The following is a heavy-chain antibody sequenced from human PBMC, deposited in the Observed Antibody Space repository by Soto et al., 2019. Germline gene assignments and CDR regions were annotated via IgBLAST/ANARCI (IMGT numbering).Heavy chain of an antibody. Sequence: QVQLVQSGAEVKKPGASVKVSCKASGYTFTGYYMHWVRQAPGQGLEWMGWINPNSGGTNYAQKLQGWVTMTRDTSINTAYMELNRQRSGDTAVDYCAIEGYGSGGRCDCGGEYYYYYVMDVWGQGTTVTVSS. CDR2: INPNSGGT. V-gene: IGHV1-2*04. CDR1: GYTFTGYY. CDR3: AIEGYGSGGRCDCGGEYYYYYVMDV. J-gene: IGHJ6*02. D-gene: IGHD2-15*01.